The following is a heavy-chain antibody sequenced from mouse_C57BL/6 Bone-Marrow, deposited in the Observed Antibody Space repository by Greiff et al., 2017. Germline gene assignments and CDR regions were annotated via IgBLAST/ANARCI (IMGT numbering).Heavy chain of an antibody. Sequence: EVQVVESGAELVRPGASVKLSCTASGFNIKDDYMHWVKQRPEQGLEWIGWIDPENGDTEYASKFQGKATITADTSSNTAYLQLSSLTSEDTAVYYCTTIITTGVGYFDVWGTGTTVTVSS. D-gene: IGHD1-1*01. CDR2: IDPENGDT. J-gene: IGHJ1*03. CDR3: TTIITTGVGYFDV. V-gene: IGHV14-4*01. CDR1: GFNIKDDY.